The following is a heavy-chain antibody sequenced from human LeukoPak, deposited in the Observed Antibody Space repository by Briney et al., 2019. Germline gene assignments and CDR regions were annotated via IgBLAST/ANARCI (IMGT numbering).Heavy chain of an antibody. V-gene: IGHV3-33*01. CDR3: ARHFGMGPFDY. CDR1: GLIFSNYG. J-gene: IGHJ4*02. CDR2: IRPDTSTE. D-gene: IGHD1-14*01. Sequence: GGSLRLSCAASGLIFSNYGMHWVRQAPGKGPEWVAVIRPDTSTENYADSVKGRFTISRDNFKNTVYLQMNSLRVEDTAVYYCARHFGMGPFDYWGQGTLVTVSS.